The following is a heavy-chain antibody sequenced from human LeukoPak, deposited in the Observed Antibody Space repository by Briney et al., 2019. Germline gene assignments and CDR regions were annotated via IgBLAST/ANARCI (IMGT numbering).Heavy chain of an antibody. Sequence: GKSLRLSCAASGFTFSNYAVHWVRQAPGKGLEWVALMSYDGTNKYYADSVKGRFTISRDSSKNTLYLQMNSLTAEDTAVYYCARDPIQFSSGWAFDYGGQGTLVTVSS. CDR1: GFTFSNYA. D-gene: IGHD6-19*01. J-gene: IGHJ4*02. CDR3: ARDPIQFSSGWAFDY. V-gene: IGHV3-30-3*01. CDR2: MSYDGTNK.